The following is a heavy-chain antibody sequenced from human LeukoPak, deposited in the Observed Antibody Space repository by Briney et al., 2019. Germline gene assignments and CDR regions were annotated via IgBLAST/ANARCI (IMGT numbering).Heavy chain of an antibody. CDR1: GFTFSSYA. J-gene: IGHJ4*02. CDR3: AKEGYYDSSGYYPLGYFDY. V-gene: IGHV3-23*01. D-gene: IGHD3-22*01. Sequence: GGSLRLSCAAPGFTFSSYAMSWVRQAPGKGLEWVSAISGSGGSTYYADSVKGRFTISRDNSKNTLYLQMNSLRAEDTAVYYCAKEGYYDSSGYYPLGYFDYWGQGTLVTVSS. CDR2: ISGSGGST.